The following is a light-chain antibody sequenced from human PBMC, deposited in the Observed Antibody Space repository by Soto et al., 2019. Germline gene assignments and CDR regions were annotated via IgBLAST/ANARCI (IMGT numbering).Light chain of an antibody. CDR3: CSYAGSYNVV. CDR1: SSDVGGYNY. CDR2: DVS. J-gene: IGLJ2*01. V-gene: IGLV2-11*01. Sequence: QSALTQPRSVSGSPGQSVTISCTGTSSDVGGYNYVSWYQQHPGKAPKVMIYDVSKRPSGVPDRFSGSKSDNTASLTISGLQAEDEADYYCCSYAGSYNVVFGGGTKLTVL.